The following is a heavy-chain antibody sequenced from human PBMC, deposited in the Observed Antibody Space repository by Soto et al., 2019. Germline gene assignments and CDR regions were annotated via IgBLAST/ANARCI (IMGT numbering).Heavy chain of an antibody. CDR2: ISYSGST. CDR1: GDSVSNYY. J-gene: IGHJ6*03. V-gene: IGHV4-59*02. CDR3: ARDQLRDYMDV. Sequence: QVQLQESGPGLVKPSETLSLTCTVSGDSVSNYYWNWIRRPPGKGLAWIGYISYSGSTNYNPSLKSRVTISVDTSKNQFSLKLTSVTAADTAVYYCARDQLRDYMDVWGKGTTVTVSS. D-gene: IGHD1-1*01.